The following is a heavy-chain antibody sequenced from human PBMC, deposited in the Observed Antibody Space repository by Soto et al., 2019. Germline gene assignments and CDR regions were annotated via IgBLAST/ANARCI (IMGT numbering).Heavy chain of an antibody. V-gene: IGHV3-74*01. CDR3: ARDFGEVGSTAAFDI. CDR2: IHNDGSRT. Sequence: SGGSLRLSCAASGFSFSSFWMHWARQAPGKGLVWVAHIHNDGSRTSYADSVKGRFTISRDNAKNTLYLQMNSLRAEDTAMYYCARDFGEVGSTAAFDIWGQGTMVTVSS. J-gene: IGHJ3*02. CDR1: GFSFSSFW. D-gene: IGHD1-26*01.